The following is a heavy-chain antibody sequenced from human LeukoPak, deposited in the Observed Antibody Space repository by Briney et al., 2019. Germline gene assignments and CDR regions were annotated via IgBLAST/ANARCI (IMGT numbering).Heavy chain of an antibody. Sequence: GRSLRLSCAASGFTFSSYAMSWVRQAPGKGLEWVSAISGSGGSTYYADSVKGRFTISRDNSKNTLYLQMNSLRAEDTAVYYCAKDRSCSSTSCYAYYYYYYGMDVWGQGTTVTVSS. CDR3: AKDRSCSSTSCYAYYYYYYGMDV. V-gene: IGHV3-23*01. D-gene: IGHD2-2*01. CDR1: GFTFSSYA. J-gene: IGHJ6*02. CDR2: ISGSGGST.